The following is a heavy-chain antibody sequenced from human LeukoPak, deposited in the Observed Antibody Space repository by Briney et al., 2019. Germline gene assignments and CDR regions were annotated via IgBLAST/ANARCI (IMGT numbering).Heavy chain of an antibody. D-gene: IGHD7-27*01. CDR1: GGSISSSSYY. J-gene: IGHJ4*02. Sequence: PSETLSLTCTVSGGSISSSSYYWGWIRQPPGKGLEWIGSIYYSGSTYYNPSLKSRVTISVDTSKNQFSLKLSSVTAADTAVYYCARLVRLTWGLDYWGQGTLVTVSS. CDR2: IYYSGST. V-gene: IGHV4-39*01. CDR3: ARLVRLTWGLDY.